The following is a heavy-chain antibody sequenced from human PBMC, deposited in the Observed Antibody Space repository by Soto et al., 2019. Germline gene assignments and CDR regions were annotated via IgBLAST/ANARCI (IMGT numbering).Heavy chain of an antibody. CDR1: GYTLTCNA. CDR2: ISAYNGNT. J-gene: IGHJ5*02. CDR3: ARGGRTGTWNP. V-gene: IGHV1-18*01. D-gene: IGHD1-1*01. Sequence: ASAKLSSEASGYTLTCNAISSLRQAPGQGLEWMGWISAYNGNTNYAQKLQGRVTMTTDTSTSTAYMELRSLRSDYTAVYYCARGGRTGTWNPWGQGTLVIVSS.